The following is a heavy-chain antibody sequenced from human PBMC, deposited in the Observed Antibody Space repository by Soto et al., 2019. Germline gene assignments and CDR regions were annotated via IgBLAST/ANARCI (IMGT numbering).Heavy chain of an antibody. CDR2: IYTSGST. D-gene: IGHD5-12*01. CDR3: ARDGAPGMATIEYYYYYGMDV. J-gene: IGHJ6*02. CDR1: GGSISSYY. Sequence: PSETLSLTCTVSGGSISSYYWSWIRQPAGKGLEWFGRIYTSGSTNYNPSLKSRVTMSVDTSKNQFSLKLSSVTAADTAVYYCARDGAPGMATIEYYYYYGMDVWGQGTTVTVSS. V-gene: IGHV4-4*07.